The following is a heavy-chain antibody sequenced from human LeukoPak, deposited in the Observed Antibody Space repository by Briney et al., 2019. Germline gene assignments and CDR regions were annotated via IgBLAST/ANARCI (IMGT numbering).Heavy chain of an antibody. J-gene: IGHJ5*02. Sequence: ASVKVSCTASGYTFTGYYMHWVRQAPGQGLEWMGWINPNSGGTNYAQKFQGRVTMTRDTSISTAYMELSRLRSDDTAVYYCARDKVGALNWFDPWGQGTLVTVSS. CDR1: GYTFTGYY. D-gene: IGHD1-26*01. CDR3: ARDKVGALNWFDP. CDR2: INPNSGGT. V-gene: IGHV1-2*02.